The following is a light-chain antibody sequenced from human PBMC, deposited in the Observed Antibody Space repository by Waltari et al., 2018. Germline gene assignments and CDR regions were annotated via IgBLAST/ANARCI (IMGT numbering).Light chain of an antibody. CDR3: SSYAGSSKGV. CDR2: AVS. CDR1: SSAVGTYKR. J-gene: IGLJ2*01. V-gene: IGLV2-23*02. Sequence: QSALTPPASVSGSPGQSITLSCTGTSSAVGTYKRVAWYQQHPGKAPKLMIYAVSKRPSGVSDRFSGSKSGDMASLTISGLQPEDEAEYFCSSYAGSSKGVFGGGTKVTVL.